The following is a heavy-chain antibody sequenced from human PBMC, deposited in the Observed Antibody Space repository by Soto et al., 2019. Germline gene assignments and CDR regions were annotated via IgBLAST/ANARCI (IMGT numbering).Heavy chain of an antibody. CDR1: GNSFTTYY. Sequence: ASVKVSCKASGNSFTTYYMHWVRQARGQGLEWMGIINPSGGRTTYAQKFQGRVTMTRDTSTSTFHMELSSLTSEDTAVYYCAGLYHYDSSGYYDYWGQGTLVTVSS. V-gene: IGHV1-46*01. CDR2: INPSGGRT. CDR3: AGLYHYDSSGYYDY. D-gene: IGHD3-22*01. J-gene: IGHJ4*02.